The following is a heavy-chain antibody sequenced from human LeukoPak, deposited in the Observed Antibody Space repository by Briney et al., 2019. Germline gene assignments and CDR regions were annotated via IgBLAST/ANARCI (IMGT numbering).Heavy chain of an antibody. CDR1: GFTFDDYA. D-gene: IGHD6-6*01. CDR3: AKDHYSSSSVNYFDY. J-gene: IGHJ4*02. V-gene: IGHV3-9*01. CDR2: ISWNSGSI. Sequence: GGSLRLSCAASGFTFDDYAMHWVQQALGKGLEWVSGISWNSGSIGYADCVKGRFTISRDNAKNSLYLQMNSLRAEDTALYYCAKDHYSSSSVNYFDYWGQGTLVTVSS.